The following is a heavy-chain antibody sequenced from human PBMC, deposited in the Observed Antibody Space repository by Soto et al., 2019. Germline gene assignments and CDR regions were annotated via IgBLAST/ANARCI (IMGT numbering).Heavy chain of an antibody. Sequence: KASETLSLTCAFYGGSLSGYYWSWIRQPPGKGLEWIGEINHSGSTNYNPSLKSRVTISVDTSKNQFSLKLSSVTAADTAVYYCARGGMVRGVISWFDPWGQGTLVTVSS. CDR2: INHSGST. CDR1: GGSLSGYY. J-gene: IGHJ5*02. D-gene: IGHD3-10*01. V-gene: IGHV4-34*01. CDR3: ARGGMVRGVISWFDP.